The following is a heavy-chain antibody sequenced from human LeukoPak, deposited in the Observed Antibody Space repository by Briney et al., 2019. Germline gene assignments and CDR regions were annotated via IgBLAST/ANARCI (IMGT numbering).Heavy chain of an antibody. CDR1: GGSISSSSYY. D-gene: IGHD3-22*01. CDR3: ARGGTYYYDSSGYYPFDY. Sequence: SETLPLTCTVSGGSISSSSYYWGWIRQPPGKGLEWIGSIYYSGSTYYNPSLKSRVTISVDTSKNQFSLKLSSVTAADTAVYYCARGGTYYYDSSGYYPFDYWGQGTLVTVSS. V-gene: IGHV4-39*07. CDR2: IYYSGST. J-gene: IGHJ4*02.